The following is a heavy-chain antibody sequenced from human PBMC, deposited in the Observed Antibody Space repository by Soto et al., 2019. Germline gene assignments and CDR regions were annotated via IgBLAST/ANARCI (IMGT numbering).Heavy chain of an antibody. CDR3: ARVYSSGWDHYFDY. V-gene: IGHV3-7*05. CDR2: IKQDGSEK. CDR1: GFTFSSYW. D-gene: IGHD6-25*01. Sequence: PGGSLRLSCAASGFTFSSYWMSWVRQAPGKGLEWVANIKQDGSEKYYVDSVKGRFTISRDNAKNSLYLQMNSLRAGDTAVYYYARVYSSGWDHYFDYWGQGTLVTVSS. J-gene: IGHJ4*02.